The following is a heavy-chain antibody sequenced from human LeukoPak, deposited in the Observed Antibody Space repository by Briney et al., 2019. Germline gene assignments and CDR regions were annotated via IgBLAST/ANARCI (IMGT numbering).Heavy chain of an antibody. CDR2: IYTSGST. CDR3: ARVKGSSWLNWFDP. Sequence: KPSETLSLTCTVSGGSISSYYWSWIQQPPGKGLEWIGRIYTSGSTNYNPSLKSRVTMSVDTSKNQFSLKLSSVTAADTAVYYCARVKGSSWLNWFDPWGQGTLVTVSS. V-gene: IGHV4-4*07. D-gene: IGHD6-6*01. CDR1: GGSISSYY. J-gene: IGHJ5*02.